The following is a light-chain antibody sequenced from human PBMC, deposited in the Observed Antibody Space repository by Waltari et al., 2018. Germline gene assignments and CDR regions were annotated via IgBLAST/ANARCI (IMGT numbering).Light chain of an antibody. CDR1: SSAVGGYNY. CDR2: DVS. V-gene: IGLV2-11*02. J-gene: IGLJ2*01. Sequence: QSALTQPRSVSGSPGQSVTISCTGTSSAVGGYNYVSWYQQHPGKAPKLMIYDVSKRPSGVPDRFSGPKSGNTASLTISGLQAEDEADYYCCSYAGSYTFVVFGGGTKLTVL. CDR3: CSYAGSYTFVV.